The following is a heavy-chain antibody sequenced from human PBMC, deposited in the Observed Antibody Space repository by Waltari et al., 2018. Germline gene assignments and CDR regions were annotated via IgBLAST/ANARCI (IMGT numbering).Heavy chain of an antibody. J-gene: IGHJ5*02. V-gene: IGHV4-38-2*01. CDR2: INHGGST. D-gene: IGHD6-6*01. CDR3: ATSPIYSNSMNAWFDP. CDR1: GYSITRGYF. Sequence: QVQLQESGPGLVKPSEALSLTCAVSGYSITRGYFWGWIRQPPGKGLEWIGSINHGGSTFYNPSLKSRVTISRDTSKNRFSLKLSSVIAADTAVYYCATSPIYSNSMNAWFDPWGQGTLVTVSS.